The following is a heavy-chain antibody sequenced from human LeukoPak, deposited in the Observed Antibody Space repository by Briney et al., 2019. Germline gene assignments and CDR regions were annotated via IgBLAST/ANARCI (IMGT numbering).Heavy chain of an antibody. V-gene: IGHV3-7*01. D-gene: IGHD2-15*01. J-gene: IGHJ5*02. CDR1: GFSLSRYW. CDR3: ARGAGVVADL. Sequence: GGSLRLSCVASGFSLSRYWMGWVRQAPGKGLEWVANIKEDGTERHYVESVKGRFVVSRDNVKNSLDLQMNNLRVEDTAFYYCARGAGVVADLWGQGTLVIVSS. CDR2: IKEDGTER.